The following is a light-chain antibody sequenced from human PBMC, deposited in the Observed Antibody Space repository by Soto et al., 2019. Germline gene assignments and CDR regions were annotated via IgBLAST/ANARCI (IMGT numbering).Light chain of an antibody. Sequence: DIQMTQSPSSLSASVGDRVTITCRASQGINTYLNWYEQKPGQAPKLLIYAASSLQSGVPSRFSGGGSGTDFTLTISNLQPEDFANYYCQQSYRIPYTFGQGTKLEIK. CDR2: AAS. CDR3: QQSYRIPYT. V-gene: IGKV1-39*01. J-gene: IGKJ2*01. CDR1: QGINTY.